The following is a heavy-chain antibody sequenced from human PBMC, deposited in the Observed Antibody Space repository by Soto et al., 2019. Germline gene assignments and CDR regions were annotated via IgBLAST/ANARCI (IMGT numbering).Heavy chain of an antibody. CDR1: GGSISSSSYY. J-gene: IGHJ4*02. CDR3: ARLKKNHYDFWSGFIDY. CDR2: IYYSGST. Sequence: SETLSLTCTVSGGSISSSSYYWGWIRQPPGKGLEWIGSIYYSGSTYYNPSLKSRVTISVDTSKNQFSLKLSSVTAADTAVYYCARLKKNHYDFWSGFIDYWGQGTLVTVSS. V-gene: IGHV4-39*01. D-gene: IGHD3-3*01.